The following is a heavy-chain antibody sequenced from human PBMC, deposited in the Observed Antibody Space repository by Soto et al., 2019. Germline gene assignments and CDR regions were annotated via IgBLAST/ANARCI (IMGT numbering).Heavy chain of an antibody. CDR1: GYSFTNYW. CDR3: ARLKSERTTGTTARTYNWFDP. V-gene: IGHV5-51*01. D-gene: IGHD1-1*01. Sequence: PGESLKISSSVSGYSFTNYWIAWVRQMPGKGLEYMGIIYPGDSDTIYSPSFQGQVTISADKSINTAFLQWNSLKASDTAIYYCARLKSERTTGTTARTYNWFDPWGQGTLVTVSS. CDR2: IYPGDSDT. J-gene: IGHJ5*02.